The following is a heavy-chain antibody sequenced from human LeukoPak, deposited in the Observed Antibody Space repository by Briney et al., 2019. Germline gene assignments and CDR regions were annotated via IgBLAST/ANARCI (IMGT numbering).Heavy chain of an antibody. CDR2: IVVGSGNT. V-gene: IGHV1-58*02. J-gene: IGHJ4*02. D-gene: IGHD3-10*01. CDR3: AAASIWFGELGLNY. Sequence: SVKVSCKASGFTFTSSAMQWVRQASGQRLEWIGWIVVGSGNTNYAQKFQERVTITRDMSTSTAYMELSSLRSEDTAVYYCAAASIWFGELGLNYWGQGTLVTVSS. CDR1: GFTFTSSA.